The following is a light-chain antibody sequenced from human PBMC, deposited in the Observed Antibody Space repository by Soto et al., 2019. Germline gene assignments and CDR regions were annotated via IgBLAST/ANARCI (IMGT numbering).Light chain of an antibody. J-gene: IGKJ5*01. CDR1: QNVNSN. V-gene: IGKV3-15*01. CDR2: GAS. Sequence: IVMTQSPATLSVSPGERATLSCRASQNVNSNLAWYQQKPGQAPRLLIYGASTRATGVPARFSGSGSGTEFTLTINSLQSEDFAEYYCQQYNNWPPVTFGQGTRLELK. CDR3: QQYNNWPPVT.